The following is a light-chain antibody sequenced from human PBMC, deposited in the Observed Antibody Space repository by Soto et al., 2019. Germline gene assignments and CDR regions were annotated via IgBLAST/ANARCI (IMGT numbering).Light chain of an antibody. V-gene: IGKV3-11*01. Sequence: EIVLTHSPATLSLSPGETATLSCRASQSVSRYLAWYQQKPGQAPRLLIYDASNRATGIPARFSGSGSGTDFTLTISSLEPEDCAVYYCQQRSEWPITFGQGTRLEIK. CDR3: QQRSEWPIT. CDR1: QSVSRY. J-gene: IGKJ5*01. CDR2: DAS.